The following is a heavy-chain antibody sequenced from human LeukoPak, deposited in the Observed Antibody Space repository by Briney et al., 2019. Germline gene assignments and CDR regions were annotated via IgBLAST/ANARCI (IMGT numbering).Heavy chain of an antibody. V-gene: IGHV3-66*01. CDR3: VAGLLTVSPHSADY. CDR2: IYSGGST. J-gene: IGHJ4*02. D-gene: IGHD4-17*01. CDR1: GISVSYNY. Sequence: PGGSLRLSCAASGISVSYNYMSWVRRAPGKGLEWLSVIYSGGSTYYADSVKGRFTISRDNSKNTLYLQMNSLRAEGTAVYYCVAGLLTVSPHSADYWGQGTLVTVSS.